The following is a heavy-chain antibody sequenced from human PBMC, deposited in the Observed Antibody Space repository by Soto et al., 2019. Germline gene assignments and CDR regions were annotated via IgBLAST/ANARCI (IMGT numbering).Heavy chain of an antibody. CDR3: ARDSGGNFYGSGRSPPRPRYHYYYMDV. CDR1: GGSISSGGYY. CDR2: IFYSGST. Sequence: QVQLQETGPGLVKPSQTLSLTCTVSGGSISSGGYYWSWIRQRPGQGLEWIGHIFYSGSTEYNPSLESRVAISVVTSKTHFSLRLSSVTAADTAVYYCARDSGGNFYGSGRSPPRPRYHYYYMDVWGSGTAVTVSS. V-gene: IGHV4-31*03. J-gene: IGHJ6*04. D-gene: IGHD3-10*01.